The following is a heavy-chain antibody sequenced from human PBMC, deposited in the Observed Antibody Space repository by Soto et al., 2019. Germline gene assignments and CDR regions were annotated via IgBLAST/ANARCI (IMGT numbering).Heavy chain of an antibody. Sequence: SLRLSCAASGFTFSSYAMHWVRQAPGKGLEWVAVISYDGSNKYYADSVKGRFTISRDNSKNTLYLQMNSLRAEDTAVYYCARSIHVDTAMVIPFWGQGTLVTVS. CDR1: GFTFSSYA. CDR2: ISYDGSNK. J-gene: IGHJ4*02. CDR3: ARSIHVDTAMVIPF. D-gene: IGHD5-18*01. V-gene: IGHV3-30-3*01.